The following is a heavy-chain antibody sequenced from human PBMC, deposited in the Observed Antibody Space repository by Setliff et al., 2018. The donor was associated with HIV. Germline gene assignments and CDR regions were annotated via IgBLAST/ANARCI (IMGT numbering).Heavy chain of an antibody. CDR1: GLSISSGYY. J-gene: IGHJ4*02. D-gene: IGHD6-19*01. CDR3: ARARSAWYNVRPYYLDL. CDR2: IYHSGTT. V-gene: IGHV4-38-2*01. Sequence: SETLSLTCGVSGLSISSGYYWGWLRQPPGKWLEWIGSIYHSGTTYYNLSLKSLVTISVDTSKNQFSLTLSSMTAADTAVYYCARARSAWYNVRPYYLDLWGQGTPVTVSS.